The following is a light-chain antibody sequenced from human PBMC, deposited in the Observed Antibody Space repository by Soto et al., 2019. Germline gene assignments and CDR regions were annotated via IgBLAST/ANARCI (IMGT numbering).Light chain of an antibody. V-gene: IGLV1-40*01. CDR1: SSNIGAGYD. CDR3: QSYDSSLSGSGV. CDR2: ANN. J-gene: IGLJ3*02. Sequence: QSVLTQPPSVSGAPGQRVTISCSGSSSNIGAGYDVHWYQQLPGTAPKLLISANNIRPSGVPDRFSGSKSGTSASLAITGLQAEDEADYYCQSYDSSLSGSGVFVGGTKLTVL.